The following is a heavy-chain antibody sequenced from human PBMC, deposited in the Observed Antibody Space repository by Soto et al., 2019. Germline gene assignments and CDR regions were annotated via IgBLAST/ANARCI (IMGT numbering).Heavy chain of an antibody. CDR2: INPSGGSK. CDR1: GYTCTGYF. V-gene: IGHV1-46*01. Sequence: QVQLVQSGAEVKKPGASVKVSCKASGYTCTGYFMHWVRQAPGQGLEWMGIINPSGGSKSYAQKFQGRVTMTRDTSTSTVYMELSSLRSEDTAVYYCARASGSYPPPAFYYYGMDVWGQGTTVTVSS. CDR3: ARASGSYPPPAFYYYGMDV. D-gene: IGHD1-26*01. J-gene: IGHJ6*02.